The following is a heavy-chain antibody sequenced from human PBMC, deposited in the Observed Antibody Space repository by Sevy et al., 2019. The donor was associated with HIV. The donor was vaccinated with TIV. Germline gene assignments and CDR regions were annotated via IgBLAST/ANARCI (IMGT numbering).Heavy chain of an antibody. CDR1: GFNFRTHA. CDR3: ARDSGYSPYDYPGNH. V-gene: IGHV3-30-3*01. J-gene: IGHJ5*02. CDR2: ISYAGDTK. Sequence: GGSLRLSCAASGFNFRTHAMHWVRHAPGRGLEWVAVISYAGDTKYNTDSVKGRFTISRDNSKNTLFLQMNSLRPEDTAVYYCARDSGYSPYDYPGNHWGQGTLVTVSS. D-gene: IGHD5-12*01.